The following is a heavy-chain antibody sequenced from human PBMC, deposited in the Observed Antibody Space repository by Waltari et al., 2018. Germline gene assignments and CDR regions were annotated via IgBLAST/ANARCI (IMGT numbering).Heavy chain of an antibody. D-gene: IGHD4-17*01. J-gene: IGHJ4*02. V-gene: IGHV3-30-3*01. CDR2: ISYDGSNK. CDR1: GFPFSSYA. Sequence: QVQLVESGGGVVQLVRSLRLSCAASGFPFSSYAMHWVGQAPGKGLEWVAVISYDGSNKHYADGVKGRFTNARDNSKNTLYLRMSSLGAEVTSVYYCARDEHGDYGFDYWGQGTLVTASS. CDR3: ARDEHGDYGFDY.